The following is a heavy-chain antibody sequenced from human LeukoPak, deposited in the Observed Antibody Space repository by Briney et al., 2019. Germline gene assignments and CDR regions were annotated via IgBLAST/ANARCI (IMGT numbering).Heavy chain of an antibody. D-gene: IGHD1-26*01. Sequence: PSETLSLTCTVSGGSISSSSYYWSWIRQPAGKGLEWIGRIYTSGSTNYNPSLKSRVTMSVDTSKNQFSLKLSSVTAADTAVYYCARVRYSGSYLGGGDDAFDIWGQGTMVTVSS. V-gene: IGHV4-61*02. CDR3: ARVRYSGSYLGGGDDAFDI. CDR2: IYTSGST. J-gene: IGHJ3*02. CDR1: GGSISSSSYY.